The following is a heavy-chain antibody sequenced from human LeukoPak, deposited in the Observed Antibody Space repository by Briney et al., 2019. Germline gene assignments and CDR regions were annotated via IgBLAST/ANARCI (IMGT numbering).Heavy chain of an antibody. D-gene: IGHD6-19*01. J-gene: IGHJ4*02. CDR1: GFTLSNSG. V-gene: IGHV3-23*01. CDR2: ISGSGAST. CDR3: AKHTSSGWYEDY. Sequence: GGSLRLSCAASGFTLSNSGMHWIRQAPGKGLEWVSAISGSGASTYHADSVKGRFTISRGNSKNTLYLQMNSLRAEDTAVYYCAKHTSSGWYEDYWGQGTLVTVSS.